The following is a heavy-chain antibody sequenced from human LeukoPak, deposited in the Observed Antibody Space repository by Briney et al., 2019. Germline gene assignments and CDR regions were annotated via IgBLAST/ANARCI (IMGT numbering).Heavy chain of an antibody. CDR3: ARGLGYCTSTTCLLPLDY. Sequence: PGGSLRLSCAASGFTVSTYYMTWVRQAPGKGLECVSVIYSGGSTYYADSVKGRFTVSRDNSKNTLYLQMNSLRAEDTAMYYCARGLGYCTSTTCLLPLDYCGQGTLVTVSS. CDR1: GFTVSTYY. D-gene: IGHD2-2*01. J-gene: IGHJ4*02. V-gene: IGHV3-53*01. CDR2: IYSGGST.